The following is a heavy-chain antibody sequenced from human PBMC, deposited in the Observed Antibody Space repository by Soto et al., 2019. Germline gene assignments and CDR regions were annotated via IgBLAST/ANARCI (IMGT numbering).Heavy chain of an antibody. V-gene: IGHV3-7*01. Sequence: GWSLRLSCASSVFTFSSYWMSWVRQAPGKGLEWVANIKQDGSEKYYVDSVKGRFTISRDNAKNSLYLQMSSLRAEDTAVYYCARGAGSVTMIVVVITPWYFDYWGQGTLVTVSS. CDR3: ARGAGSVTMIVVVITPWYFDY. CDR1: VFTFSSYW. D-gene: IGHD3-22*01. J-gene: IGHJ4*02. CDR2: IKQDGSEK.